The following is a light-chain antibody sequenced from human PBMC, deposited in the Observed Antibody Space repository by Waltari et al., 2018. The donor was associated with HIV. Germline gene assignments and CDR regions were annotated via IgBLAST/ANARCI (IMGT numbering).Light chain of an antibody. V-gene: IGLV1-44*01. J-gene: IGLJ2*01. Sequence: QSVLTQPPSASGTPGQRVTMSCSGSRSTIGRTSVNWYQQLPGTAPKLLIYRHNQRPFGVPDRFSGSKSGTSGSLAISGLQSEDEAVYYCASWEDSLNGVVFGGGTKLTVL. CDR1: RSTIGRTS. CDR3: ASWEDSLNGVV. CDR2: RHN.